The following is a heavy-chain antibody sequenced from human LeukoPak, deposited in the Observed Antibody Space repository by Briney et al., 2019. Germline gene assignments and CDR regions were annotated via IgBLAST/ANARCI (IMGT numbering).Heavy chain of an antibody. D-gene: IGHD1-1*01. V-gene: IGHV1-18*01. CDR3: ATFKLALDGFDI. CDR1: GYTFSSSG. CDR2: INAHNGNT. J-gene: IGHJ3*02. Sequence: ASVKVSCKASGYTFSSSGFSWVRQAPGQGLEWMGWINAHNGNTDYAHNLQGRVTMTTDTSTNTAYMELTNLRSDDTAIYYCATFKLALDGFDIWGLGTMVTVSS.